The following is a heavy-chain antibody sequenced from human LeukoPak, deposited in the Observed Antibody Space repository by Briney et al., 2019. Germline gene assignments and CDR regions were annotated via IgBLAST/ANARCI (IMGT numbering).Heavy chain of an antibody. J-gene: IGHJ4*02. CDR2: IHAGGST. Sequence: PSETLSLTCTVSGGSIRSYYWSWIRQPAGKGLEYIGRIHAGGSTNYNPSLKSRVTMSLDTSKNQLSLKLRSVTAADTAVYYCARDPGADSSGWYRGYWGQGTLVTVSS. CDR3: ARDPGADSSGWYRGY. CDR1: GGSIRSYY. V-gene: IGHV4-4*07. D-gene: IGHD6-19*01.